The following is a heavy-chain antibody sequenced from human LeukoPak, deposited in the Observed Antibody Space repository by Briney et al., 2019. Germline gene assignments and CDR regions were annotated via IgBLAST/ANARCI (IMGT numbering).Heavy chain of an antibody. J-gene: IGHJ4*02. CDR1: GGSISSYY. CDR3: AREGAHSFDY. Sequence: PLETLSLTCTVSGGSISSYYWSWIRQPPGKGLEWIGYIYYSGSTNYNPSLKSRVTISVDTSKNQFSLKLSSVTAADTAVYYCAREGAHSFDYWGQGTLVTVSS. V-gene: IGHV4-59*01. D-gene: IGHD1-26*01. CDR2: IYYSGST.